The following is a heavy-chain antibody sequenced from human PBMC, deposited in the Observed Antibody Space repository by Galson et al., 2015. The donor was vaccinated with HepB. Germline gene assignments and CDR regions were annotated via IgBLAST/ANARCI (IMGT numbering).Heavy chain of an antibody. CDR3: ATRLDSWGGLYYYYYGLDV. Sequence: SLRLSCAASGFTLNTYSMNWVRQAPGKGLEWISYISGSGTNINYADSVKGRFTIARDNTKNSVFLYMDILRAEDTAVYYCATRLDSWGGLYYYYYGLDVWGRGTTVIVSS. V-gene: IGHV3-48*04. D-gene: IGHD3-9*01. CDR1: GFTLNTYS. J-gene: IGHJ6*02. CDR2: ISGSGTNI.